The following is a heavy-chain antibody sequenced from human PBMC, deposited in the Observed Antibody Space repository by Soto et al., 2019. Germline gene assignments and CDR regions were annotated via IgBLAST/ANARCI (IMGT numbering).Heavy chain of an antibody. D-gene: IGHD2-8*01. CDR1: GGSIISYY. CDR3: ARDRNCTNGVCYLD. V-gene: IGHV4-59*01. CDR2: IYYSGST. J-gene: IGHJ4*02. Sequence: SETLSLTCTVSGGSIISYYWSWIRQPPGKGLEWIGYIYYSGSTNYNPSLKSRVTISVDTSKNQFSLKLSSVTAADTAVYYCARDRNCTNGVCYLDWGQGTLVTVS.